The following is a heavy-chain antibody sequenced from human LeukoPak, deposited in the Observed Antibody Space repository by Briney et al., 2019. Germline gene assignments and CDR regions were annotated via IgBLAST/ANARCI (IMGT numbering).Heavy chain of an antibody. Sequence: GGSLILSCAASGFTFSSYWMHWVRQAPGKGLVWVSRINSDGSSTSYADSVKGRSTISRDNAKNTLYLQMNSLRTEHTAVNYCERRSAAKDAFDICGQGTMVTVSS. CDR3: ERRSAAKDAFDI. CDR2: INSDGSST. D-gene: IGHD6-25*01. J-gene: IGHJ3*02. V-gene: IGHV3-74*01. CDR1: GFTFSSYW.